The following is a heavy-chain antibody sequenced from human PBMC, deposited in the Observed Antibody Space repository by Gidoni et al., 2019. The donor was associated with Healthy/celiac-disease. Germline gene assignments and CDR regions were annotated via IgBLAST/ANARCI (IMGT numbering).Heavy chain of an antibody. V-gene: IGHV4-39*01. CDR1: GASISSSSYY. J-gene: IGHJ4*02. CDR3: ARAHGEGLRRITIFGVVGRYFDY. D-gene: IGHD3-3*01. CDR2: IYYSGST. Sequence: QLQLQEPGPGLVKPSETLPLTCTVPGASISSSSYYRGWFRQPPGKGLEWTGSIYYSGSTYYNPSLKSRVTISVDTSKNQFSLKLSSVTAADTAVYYCARAHGEGLRRITIFGVVGRYFDYWGQGTLVTVSS.